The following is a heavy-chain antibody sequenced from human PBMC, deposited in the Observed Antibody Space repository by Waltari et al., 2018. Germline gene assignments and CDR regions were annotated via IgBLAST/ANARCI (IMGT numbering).Heavy chain of an antibody. CDR1: GGSINSGDYH. CDR2: IYYSGDT. J-gene: IGHJ3*02. D-gene: IGHD3-16*01. Sequence: QVQLQESGPGLVKPSQTLSLICTVSGGSINSGDYHWNWIRQTPGKGLEWIGYIYYSGDTYYNPSLKTRVTMSVDTSKNQFSLNLNSVTATDTAVYYCATVGVLIPGNVFDIWGQGTMVTVSS. V-gene: IGHV4-30-4*08. CDR3: ATVGVLIPGNVFDI.